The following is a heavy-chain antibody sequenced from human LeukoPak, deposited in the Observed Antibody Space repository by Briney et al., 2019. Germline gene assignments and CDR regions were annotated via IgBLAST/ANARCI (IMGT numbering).Heavy chain of an antibody. V-gene: IGHV4-59*11. J-gene: IGHJ4*02. D-gene: IGHD3-16*01. Sequence: SETLSLTCTVTGGSISTHYWNWIRQPPGKGLEWIGYIYYSGRTNYNPSLKSRVTISVDTSKNKFSLKLSSVTAADTAVYYCAREGGGTELYYFDYWGQGTLVTVSS. CDR1: GGSISTHY. CDR2: IYYSGRT. CDR3: AREGGGTELYYFDY.